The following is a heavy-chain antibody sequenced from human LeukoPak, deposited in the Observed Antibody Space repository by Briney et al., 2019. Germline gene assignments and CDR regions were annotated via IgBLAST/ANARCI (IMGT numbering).Heavy chain of an antibody. CDR2: IIPIFGTA. CDR1: GGTFSSYA. V-gene: IGHV1-69*13. J-gene: IGHJ6*03. Sequence: SVKVSCKASGGTFSSYAISWVRQAPGQGLEWMGGIIPIFGTANYAQKFQGRVTITADESTSTAYMELSSLRSEDTAVYYCARAEKRITMVRGVIIDYYYYMDVWGKGTTVAISS. D-gene: IGHD3-10*01. CDR3: ARAEKRITMVRGVIIDYYYYMDV.